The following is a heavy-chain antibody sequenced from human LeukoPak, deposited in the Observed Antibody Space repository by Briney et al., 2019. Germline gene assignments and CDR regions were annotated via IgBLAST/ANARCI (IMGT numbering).Heavy chain of an antibody. CDR2: ISGSGGST. J-gene: IGHJ4*02. Sequence: GGSLRLSCAASGFTFSSYAMSWVRRAPGKGLEWVSAISGSGGSTYYADSVKGRFTISRDNSKNTLYLQMNSLRAEDTAVYYCAKSGSSWYTYFDYWGQGTLVTVSS. CDR3: AKSGSSWYTYFDY. CDR1: GFTFSSYA. D-gene: IGHD6-13*01. V-gene: IGHV3-23*01.